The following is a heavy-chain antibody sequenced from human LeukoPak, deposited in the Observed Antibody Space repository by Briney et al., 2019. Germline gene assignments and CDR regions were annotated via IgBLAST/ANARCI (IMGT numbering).Heavy chain of an antibody. CDR2: ISAYNGNT. CDR3: ARGGPYYDSSGYSDY. D-gene: IGHD3-22*01. V-gene: IGHV1-18*04. Sequence: GASVTVSCTASGYTFTSYSMYWVRQAPGQGLEWMGWISAYNGNTNYAQKLQGRVTMTTDTSTSTAYMELRSLRSDDTAVYYCARGGPYYDSSGYSDYWGQGTLVTVSS. CDR1: GYTFTSYS. J-gene: IGHJ4*02.